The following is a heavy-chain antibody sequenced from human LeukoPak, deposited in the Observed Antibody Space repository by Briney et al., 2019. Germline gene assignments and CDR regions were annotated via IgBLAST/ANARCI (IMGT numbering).Heavy chain of an antibody. CDR2: ISGSGGST. V-gene: IGHV3-23*01. CDR1: GFTFSSYA. J-gene: IGHJ4*02. CDR3: ASGIAVAGTFDY. Sequence: GGSLRLSCAASGFTFSSYAMSWVRQAPGKGLEWVSAISGSGGSTYYADSVKGRFTISRDNSKNTLYLQMNSLRAEDTAVYYCASGIAVAGTFDYWGQGTLVTVSS. D-gene: IGHD6-19*01.